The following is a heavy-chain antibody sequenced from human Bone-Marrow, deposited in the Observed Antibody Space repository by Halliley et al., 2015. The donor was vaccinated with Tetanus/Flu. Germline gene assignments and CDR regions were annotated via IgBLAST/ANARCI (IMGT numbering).Heavy chain of an antibody. J-gene: IGHJ6*02. Sequence: GSGDRTYFADSVRGRFTISRDNSKNTLYLQMNRLRAEDTAVYYCAKHDSSGYYPTYYYGMDVWGQGTTVTVAS. CDR3: AKHDSSGYYPTYYYGMDV. D-gene: IGHD3-22*01. V-gene: IGHV3-23*01. CDR2: GSGDRT.